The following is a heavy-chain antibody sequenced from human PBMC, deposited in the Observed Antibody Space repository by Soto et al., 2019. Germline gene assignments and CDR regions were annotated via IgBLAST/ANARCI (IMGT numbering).Heavy chain of an antibody. J-gene: IGHJ6*02. V-gene: IGHV3-30-3*01. D-gene: IGHD1-1*01. CDR1: GFTFSYHA. CDR2: ISYDGDNK. Sequence: QVQLVESGGGVVQPGRSLRLSCAASGFTFSYHALNWVRQAPGKGLEWVAVISYDGDNKYIAESVKGRFTISRDNSKNTVSLQMNSLRAEDTAMYFCARGTTTSAFYAMDVWGQGTTVTVYS. CDR3: ARGTTTSAFYAMDV.